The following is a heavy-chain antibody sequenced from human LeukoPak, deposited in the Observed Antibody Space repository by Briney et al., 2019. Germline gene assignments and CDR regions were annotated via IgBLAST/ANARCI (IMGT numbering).Heavy chain of an antibody. J-gene: IGHJ4*02. CDR2: IYSGGST. CDR3: ARVSGWYWFDN. Sequence: GGSLRLSCAASGFTVSSNYMSWVRQAPGKGLEWVSVIYSGGSTYYADSVKGRFTISRDNSKNTLYLQMGSLRAEDTAVYFCARVSGWYWFDNRGQGTLVTVSS. D-gene: IGHD6-19*01. V-gene: IGHV3-53*05. CDR1: GFTVSSNY.